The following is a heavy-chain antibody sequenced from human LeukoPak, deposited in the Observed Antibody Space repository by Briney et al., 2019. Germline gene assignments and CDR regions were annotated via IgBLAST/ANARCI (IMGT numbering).Heavy chain of an antibody. V-gene: IGHV3-48*03. D-gene: IGHD6-6*01. CDR2: ISSSGSTT. J-gene: IGHJ4*02. CDR3: VTGLAGSSSLLYPVDS. CDR1: EFIFSSHE. Sequence: GGSLRPSCPVSEFIFSSHEINWVRQAPGKGLEWVSYISSSGSTTYYADSVKGRFTISRDNAKNSLYLQMNSLRAEDTAVYYCVTGLAGSSSLLYPVDSWGQGALVTVSS.